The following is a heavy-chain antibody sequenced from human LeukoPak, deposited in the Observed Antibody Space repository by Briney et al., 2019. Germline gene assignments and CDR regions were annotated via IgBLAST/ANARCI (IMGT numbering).Heavy chain of an antibody. CDR1: GFTFNSYW. Sequence: GGSLRLSCAASGFTFNSYWMHWVRQAPGRGLVWVSRIKSDGSSTSYADSVKGRFTISRDNAKNTLYLQMNSLRVEDTAVYYCAGGSQGDYWGQGTLVTVSS. V-gene: IGHV3-74*01. CDR2: IKSDGSST. CDR3: AGGSQGDY. J-gene: IGHJ4*02.